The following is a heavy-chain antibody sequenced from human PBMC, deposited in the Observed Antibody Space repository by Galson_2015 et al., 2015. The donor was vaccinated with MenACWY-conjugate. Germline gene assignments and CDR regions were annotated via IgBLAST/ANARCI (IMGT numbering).Heavy chain of an antibody. Sequence: SLRLSCAASGFTFSNYAMNWVRQAPGRGLEWVSAISTTGGGTYYADSVKGRFTVPRDNSKNTLFLQMDSLRAEDTAVYYCAKRGYSDGYDWFDPWGLGTLATVSS. CDR3: AKRGYSDGYDWFDP. J-gene: IGHJ5*02. CDR2: ISTTGGGT. D-gene: IGHD5-18*01. CDR1: GFTFSNYA. V-gene: IGHV3-23*01.